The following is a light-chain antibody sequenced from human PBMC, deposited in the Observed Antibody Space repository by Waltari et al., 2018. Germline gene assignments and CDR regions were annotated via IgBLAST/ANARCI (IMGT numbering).Light chain of an antibody. CDR2: QDV. V-gene: IGLV3-1*01. J-gene: IGLJ2*01. Sequence: SYVLNQPPSVSVSPGQTASITCSGEKLRDKYASWYQQKAGQPPVLIIYQDVERPSSIPDRVSASNSGTTATLTISGTQALDEADYYCQAWDGNTVIFGGGTRLIVL. CDR3: QAWDGNTVI. CDR1: KLRDKY.